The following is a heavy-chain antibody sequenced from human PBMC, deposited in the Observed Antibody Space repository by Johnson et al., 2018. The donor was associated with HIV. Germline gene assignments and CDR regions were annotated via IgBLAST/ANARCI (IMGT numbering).Heavy chain of an antibody. CDR3: ATHVTDYGDTFSDDAFDM. CDR2: IWNDGSNK. V-gene: IGHV3-33*01. Sequence: QVQLVESGGGLVQPGGSLRLSCAASGSLFSSYAMHWVRQAPGKGLEWVTLIWNDGSNKYYTDSVKGRFTISRDNSRNTLYLQINSLRTEDTAVYYCATHVTDYGDTFSDDAFDMWGQGTMVTVSS. D-gene: IGHD4-17*01. J-gene: IGHJ3*02. CDR1: GSLFSSYA.